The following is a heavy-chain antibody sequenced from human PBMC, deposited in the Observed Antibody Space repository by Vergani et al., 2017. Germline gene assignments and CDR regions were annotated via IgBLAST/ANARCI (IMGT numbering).Heavy chain of an antibody. J-gene: IGHJ6*02. CDR1: GGSISSYY. D-gene: IGHD5-12*01. Sequence: QVQLQESGPGLVKTSETLSLTCTVSGGSISSYYWSWIRQPAGKGLEWIGRIYTSGSTNYNPSLKSRVTMSVDTSKNQFSLKLSSVTAADTAVYYCARDSEIYYYYYYGMDVWGQGTTVTVSS. CDR2: IYTSGST. V-gene: IGHV4-4*07. CDR3: ARDSEIYYYYYYGMDV.